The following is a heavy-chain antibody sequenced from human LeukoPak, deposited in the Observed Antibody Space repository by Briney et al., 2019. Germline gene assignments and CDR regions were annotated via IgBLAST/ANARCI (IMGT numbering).Heavy chain of an antibody. CDR1: GGSFSGYY. Sequence: ETSETLSLTCAVYGGSFSGYYWSWIRQPPGKGLEWIGEINHSGSTNYNPSLKSRVTISVDTSKNQFSLKLSSVTAADTAVYYCARRRYFDWLLYPGNRNSLFDYWGQGTLVTVSS. J-gene: IGHJ4*02. D-gene: IGHD3-9*01. V-gene: IGHV4-34*01. CDR3: ARRRYFDWLLYPGNRNSLFDY. CDR2: INHSGST.